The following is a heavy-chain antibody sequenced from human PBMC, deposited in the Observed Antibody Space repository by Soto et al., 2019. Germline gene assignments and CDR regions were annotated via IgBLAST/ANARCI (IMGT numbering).Heavy chain of an antibody. D-gene: IGHD1-1*01. CDR2: ISYNGNNK. CDR1: GFTFSSYG. J-gene: IGHJ4*02. CDR3: ANPIPKTGTTFGF. Sequence: SLRLSCAASGFTFSSYGMHWVRQAPGKGLEWVAVISYNGNNKYYADSVKGRFTISRDNSKNTLYLQINSLRAEDTAVYYCANPIPKTGTTFGFWGQGTLVTVSS. V-gene: IGHV3-30*18.